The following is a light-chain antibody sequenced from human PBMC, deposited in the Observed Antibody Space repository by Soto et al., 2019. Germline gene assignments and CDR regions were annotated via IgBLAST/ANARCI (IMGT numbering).Light chain of an antibody. J-gene: IGLJ2*01. Sequence: QSALTQPPSASGSPGQSVTISCTGTSSDVGRYKYVSWYQPHPCKAPKLMIHEVSKRPSGVPDRFSGSKSSNTASLTVSGLQAEDEEYFNCTSYTDNNGLVFGGGTKLTVL. CDR2: EVS. CDR3: TSYTDNNGLV. V-gene: IGLV2-8*01. CDR1: SSDVGRYKY.